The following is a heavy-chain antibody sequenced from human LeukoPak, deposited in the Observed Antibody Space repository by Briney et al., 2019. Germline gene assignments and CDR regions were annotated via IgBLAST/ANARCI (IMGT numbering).Heavy chain of an antibody. Sequence: GASVKVSCKASGYTFTGYYMHWVRQATGQGLEWMGWMNPNSGNTGYAQKFQGRVTITRNTSISTAYMELSSLRSGDTAVYYCARVSGGYYRPDYWGQGTLVTVSS. D-gene: IGHD1-26*01. V-gene: IGHV1-8*03. J-gene: IGHJ4*02. CDR3: ARVSGGYYRPDY. CDR2: MNPNSGNT. CDR1: GYTFTGYY.